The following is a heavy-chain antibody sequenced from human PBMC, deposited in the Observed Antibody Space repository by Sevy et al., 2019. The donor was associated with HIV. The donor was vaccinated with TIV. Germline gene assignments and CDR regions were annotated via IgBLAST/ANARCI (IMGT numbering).Heavy chain of an antibody. Sequence: SETLSLTCAVYGGSFSGYYWSWIRQPPGKGLEWIGEINHTGSTNYNPSLKSRVTISVDTSKNQFSLKLSSVTAADTALYYCARVGNDIVVVPAAPPIYYYYYGMDVWGQGTTVTVSS. D-gene: IGHD2-2*01. J-gene: IGHJ6*02. CDR1: GGSFSGYY. CDR3: ARVGNDIVVVPAAPPIYYYYYGMDV. V-gene: IGHV4-34*01. CDR2: INHTGST.